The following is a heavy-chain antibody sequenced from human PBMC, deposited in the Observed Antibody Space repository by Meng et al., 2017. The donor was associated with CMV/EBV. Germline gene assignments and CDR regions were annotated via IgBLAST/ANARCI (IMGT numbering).Heavy chain of an antibody. CDR3: ARGLRNYYDSSGPAYYFDY. D-gene: IGHD3-22*01. Sequence: SETLSLTCTVSGGSISSYYWSWIRQPPGKGLEWIGYIYYSGSTNYNPSLKSRVTISVDTSKNQFSLKLSSVTAADTAVYYCARGLRNYYDSSGPAYYFDYWGQGTLVTVSS. J-gene: IGHJ4*02. CDR1: GGSISSYY. CDR2: IYYSGST. V-gene: IGHV4-59*01.